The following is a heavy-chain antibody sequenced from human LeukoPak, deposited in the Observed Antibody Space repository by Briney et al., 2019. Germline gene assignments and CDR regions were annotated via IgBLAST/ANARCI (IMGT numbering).Heavy chain of an antibody. V-gene: IGHV3-48*03. CDR3: ARDRKRANYYYGLDV. D-gene: IGHD6-25*01. CDR1: EFTFSTYD. Sequence: GGSLRLSCTASEFTFSTYDINWVRQAPGKGLEWVSYLSSSGNTIYYTDSVKGRFTISRDNAKNSLYLQMNSLGAEDTAVYYCARDRKRANYYYGLDVWGPGTTVTVSS. CDR2: LSSSGNTI. J-gene: IGHJ6*02.